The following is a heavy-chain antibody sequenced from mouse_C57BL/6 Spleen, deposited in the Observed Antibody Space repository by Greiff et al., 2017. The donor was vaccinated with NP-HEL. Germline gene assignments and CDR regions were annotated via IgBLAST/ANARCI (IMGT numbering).Heavy chain of an antibody. CDR2: IDSSDSST. Sequence: QVQLQQPGAELVMPGASVKLSCKASGYTFTSYWMHWVKQRPGQGLEWIGEIDSSDSSTNYNQKFKGKSTLTVDKSSSTAYMQLSSLTSEDSAVYYCARCSYYGSSNYFDYWGQGTTLTVSS. CDR1: GYTFTSYW. CDR3: ARCSYYGSSNYFDY. D-gene: IGHD1-1*01. V-gene: IGHV1-69*01. J-gene: IGHJ2*01.